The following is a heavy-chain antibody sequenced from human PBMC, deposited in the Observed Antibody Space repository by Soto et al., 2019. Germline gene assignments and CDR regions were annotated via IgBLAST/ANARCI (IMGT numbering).Heavy chain of an antibody. CDR1: GGSFSGYY. Sequence: QVQLQQWGAGLLKPSETLSLTCAVYGGSFSGYYWSWIRQPPGKGLEWIGEINHSGSTNYNPSLKSRVTISVDTSKNQVSLKLSSVTAADTAVYYCARGGLRYFDWLRIGWFDPWGQGTLVTVSS. CDR2: INHSGST. CDR3: ARGGLRYFDWLRIGWFDP. V-gene: IGHV4-34*01. D-gene: IGHD3-9*01. J-gene: IGHJ5*02.